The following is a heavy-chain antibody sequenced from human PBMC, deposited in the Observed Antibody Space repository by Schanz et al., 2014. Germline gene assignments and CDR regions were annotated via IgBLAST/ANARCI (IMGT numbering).Heavy chain of an antibody. CDR2: IIPILGIA. D-gene: IGHD2-8*02. Sequence: QVQLVQSWAEVKGPGASVKVSCKASGYSFTPFPIHWVRQAPGQRLEWMGRIIPILGIANYAQKFQGRVTITADRSTSTAYMELSSLRPEDTAVYYCATMWGYCTATACQILEVLDVWGQGTMVTVSS. V-gene: IGHV1-69*04. J-gene: IGHJ3*01. CDR3: ATMWGYCTATACQILEVLDV. CDR1: GYSFTPFP.